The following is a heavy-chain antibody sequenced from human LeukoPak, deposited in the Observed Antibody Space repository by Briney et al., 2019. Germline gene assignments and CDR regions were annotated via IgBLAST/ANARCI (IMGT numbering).Heavy chain of an antibody. D-gene: IGHD2-15*01. V-gene: IGHV1-2*02. J-gene: IGHJ5*02. Sequence: ASVKVSCKASGYLFTDYYIQWVRQAPGQGLEWMGWINTNSGATNYAQKFQGRVTMTRDTSIRTAYMEPSRLRSDDTAVYYCARDGRYCSGSSCYSRVFGGDWFDPWGQGTLVTVSS. CDR1: GYLFTDYY. CDR2: INTNSGAT. CDR3: ARDGRYCSGSSCYSRVFGGDWFDP.